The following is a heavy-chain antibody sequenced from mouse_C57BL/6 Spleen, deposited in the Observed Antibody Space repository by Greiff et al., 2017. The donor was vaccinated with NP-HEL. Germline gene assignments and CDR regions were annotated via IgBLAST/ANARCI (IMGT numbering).Heavy chain of an antibody. CDR1: GYSITSGYY. V-gene: IGHV3-6*01. J-gene: IGHJ2*01. D-gene: IGHD4-1*01. Sequence: VQLQQSGPGLVKPSQSLSLTCSVTGYSITSGYYWNWIRQFPGNKLEWMGYISYDGSNNYNPSLKNRISITRDTSKNQFFLKLNSVTTEDTATYYCARDLSWDGYFDYWGQGTTLTVSS. CDR2: ISYDGSN. CDR3: ARDLSWDGYFDY.